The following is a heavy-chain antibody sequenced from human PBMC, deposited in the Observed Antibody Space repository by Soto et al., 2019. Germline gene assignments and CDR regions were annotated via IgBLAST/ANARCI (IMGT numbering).Heavy chain of an antibody. V-gene: IGHV1-3*05. CDR1: GYTFTAYA. Sequence: QVQLVESGAEEKKPGASVKVSCKASGYTFTAYAMHWVRQAPGQRLEWMGWINAGNGNTKYSQKFQGRVTITRDTSASTAYMELSSLRSEDTAVYYCARAVAVPADFDYWGQGTLVTVSS. D-gene: IGHD6-19*01. CDR2: INAGNGNT. J-gene: IGHJ4*02. CDR3: ARAVAVPADFDY.